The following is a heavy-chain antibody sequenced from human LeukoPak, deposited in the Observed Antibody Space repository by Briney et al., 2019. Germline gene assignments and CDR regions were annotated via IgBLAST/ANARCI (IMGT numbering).Heavy chain of an antibody. CDR2: ISGSGGST. Sequence: GGSLRLSCAASGFTFSSYAMSWVRQAPGKGLEWVSAISGSGGSTYYADSVKGRFTIPRDNSKNTLYLQMNSLRAEDTAVYYCAKDQGGPYYYYYYGMDVWGQGTTVTVSS. V-gene: IGHV3-23*01. CDR3: AKDQGGPYYYYYYGMDV. J-gene: IGHJ6*02. CDR1: GFTFSSYA. D-gene: IGHD3-16*01.